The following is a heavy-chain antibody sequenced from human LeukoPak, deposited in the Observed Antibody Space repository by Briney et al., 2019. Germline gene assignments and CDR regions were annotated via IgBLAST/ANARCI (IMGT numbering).Heavy chain of an antibody. CDR2: ISAYNGNT. V-gene: IGHV1-18*01. CDR3: ARAALAYCGGGCYSEMDY. D-gene: IGHD2-21*02. Sequence: ASVKVSCKASGYTFTSYGISWVRQAPGQGLEWMGWISAYNGNTNYAQKLQGRVTMTTDTSTSTAYMELRSLRSDDTAVYYCARAALAYCGGGCYSEMDYWGQGTLVTVSS. J-gene: IGHJ4*02. CDR1: GYTFTSYG.